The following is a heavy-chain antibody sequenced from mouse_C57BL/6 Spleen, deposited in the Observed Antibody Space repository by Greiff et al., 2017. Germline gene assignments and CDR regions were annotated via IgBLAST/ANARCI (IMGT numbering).Heavy chain of an antibody. Sequence: EVQLQQSGPGLVKPSQSLSLTCSVTGYSITSGYYWNWIRQFPGNKLEWMGYISYNGSNNYNPSLKNRISITRDTSKNQFFLKLNSVTTEDTATYYSGRSSYYPGAMDYWGQGTSVTVSS. V-gene: IGHV3-6*01. CDR2: ISYNGSN. D-gene: IGHD2-10*01. CDR3: GRSSYYPGAMDY. CDR1: GYSITSGYY. J-gene: IGHJ4*01.